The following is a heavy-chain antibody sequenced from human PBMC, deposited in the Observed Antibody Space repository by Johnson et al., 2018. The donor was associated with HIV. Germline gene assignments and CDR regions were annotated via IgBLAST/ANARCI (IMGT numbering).Heavy chain of an antibody. D-gene: IGHD6-6*01. CDR2: ISYDGSNK. CDR3: ATLSVIAAPDPFDI. V-gene: IGHV3-30*04. CDR1: GFTFSSYA. J-gene: IGHJ3*02. Sequence: QVQLVESGGGVVQPGRSLRLSCAASGFTFSSYAMHWVRQAPGKGLEWVAVISYDGSNKYYADSVKGRFTISRDNSKNTLYLQMNSLRDEDTAVYYCATLSVIAAPDPFDIWGQGTMVTVSS.